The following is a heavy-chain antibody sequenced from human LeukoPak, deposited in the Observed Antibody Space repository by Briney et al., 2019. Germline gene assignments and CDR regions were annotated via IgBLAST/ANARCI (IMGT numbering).Heavy chain of an antibody. D-gene: IGHD3-16*02. CDR2: IYYSGST. CDR3: ARDLVT. J-gene: IGHJ5*02. V-gene: IGHV4-59*11. Sequence: SETLSLTCTVSGGSISSHYWSWIRQPPGKGLEWIGYIYYSGSTNYNPSLKSRVTISVDTSKNQFSLKLSSVTAADTAVYYCARDLVTWGKGTLVTVPS. CDR1: GGSISSHY.